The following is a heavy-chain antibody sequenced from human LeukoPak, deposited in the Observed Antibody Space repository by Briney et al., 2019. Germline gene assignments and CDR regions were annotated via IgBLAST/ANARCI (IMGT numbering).Heavy chain of an antibody. CDR1: GYTLTDLS. V-gene: IGHV1-24*01. CDR3: ATRSWNGKFDY. CDR2: FDPEDGET. Sequence: ASVKVSCKVSGYTLTDLSLHWERQAPGKWLELMGGFDPEDGETIYAQKFQGRVTMTEDTSTDTAYMELSSLRSEDTAVYYCATRSWNGKFDYWGQGTLVTVSS. D-gene: IGHD1-1*01. J-gene: IGHJ4*02.